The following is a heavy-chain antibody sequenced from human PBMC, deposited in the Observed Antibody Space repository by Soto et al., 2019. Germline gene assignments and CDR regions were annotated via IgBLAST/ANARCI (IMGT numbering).Heavy chain of an antibody. J-gene: IGHJ4*02. Sequence: QVQLVASGGGVVQPGRSLRLSCSASGFTFSSKHMHWVRQAPGKGLEWVALIWNDGSNKFYADSVKGRFTISRDNSKNTLYLQMDSLRAEDTAVYYCARIDTWALNVDYWGQGTLVTVSS. CDR3: ARIDTWALNVDY. CDR1: GFTFSSKH. CDR2: IWNDGSNK. V-gene: IGHV3-33*01. D-gene: IGHD2-8*01.